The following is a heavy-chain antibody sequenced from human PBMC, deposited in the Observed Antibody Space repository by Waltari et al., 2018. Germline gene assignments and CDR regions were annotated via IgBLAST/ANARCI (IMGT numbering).Heavy chain of an antibody. CDR1: GGSINSSNW. V-gene: IGHV4-4*02. J-gene: IGHJ6*02. CDR2: SYHSGST. D-gene: IGHD5-18*01. Sequence: QVQLQESGPGLVKPSGTLSLTCAVSGGSINSSNWWSWVRQPPGKGLEWIGESYHSGSTNYNPSLKSRVTISVDKSKNQFSLKMNSVTAADTAVYYCARTRGYSYGICYYYYYGMDVWGHGTTVTVSS. CDR3: ARTRGYSYGICYYYYYGMDV.